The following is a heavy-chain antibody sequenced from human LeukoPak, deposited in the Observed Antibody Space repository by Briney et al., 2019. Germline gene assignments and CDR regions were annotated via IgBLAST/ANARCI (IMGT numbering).Heavy chain of an antibody. D-gene: IGHD6-13*01. J-gene: IGHJ4*02. V-gene: IGHV4-59*08. CDR2: IYYSGST. CDR3: TRKYTYSWSYDY. CDR1: GGSISSYY. Sequence: SETLSLTCTVSGGSISSYYWSWIRQPPGKGLEWIGYIYYSGSTDYNPSLKSRVTISVDTSKNQFSLKLISMTAADTAIYYCTRKYTYSWSYDYWGQGTLVTVSS.